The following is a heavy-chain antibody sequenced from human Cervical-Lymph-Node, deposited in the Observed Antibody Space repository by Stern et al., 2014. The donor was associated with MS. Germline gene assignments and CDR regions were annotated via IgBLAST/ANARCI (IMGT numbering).Heavy chain of an antibody. CDR3: ARVLSLATSDS. V-gene: IGHV1-46*01. D-gene: IGHD1-1*01. J-gene: IGHJ4*02. CDR1: GYSFTTYY. CDR2: FNPIGDQT. Sequence: VQLVESGAEIIKPGASVKISCEASGYSFTTYYMHWGRQAPGQGLECVALFNPIGDQTTYALMLQVRVTVTGDTSTSTVYMELTGLRSEDTAVYYCARVLSLATSDSWGQGTLVIVSS.